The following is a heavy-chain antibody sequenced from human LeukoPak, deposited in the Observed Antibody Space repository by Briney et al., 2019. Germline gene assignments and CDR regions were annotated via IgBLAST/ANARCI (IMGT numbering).Heavy chain of an antibody. Sequence: ASVKVSCKASGGTFSNYAVTWVRQAPGQGLEWMGWISPYNGNTNYAQKLQGRVTMTTDTSTSTAYMELRSLRSDDTAVYYCAREGYYGSGSMDVWGQGTTVTVSS. CDR1: GGTFSNYA. J-gene: IGHJ6*02. D-gene: IGHD3-10*01. CDR3: AREGYYGSGSMDV. CDR2: ISPYNGNT. V-gene: IGHV1-18*01.